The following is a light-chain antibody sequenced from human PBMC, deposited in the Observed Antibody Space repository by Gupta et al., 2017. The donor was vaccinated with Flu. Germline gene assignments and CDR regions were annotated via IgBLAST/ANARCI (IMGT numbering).Light chain of an antibody. Sequence: VLTQSPATLSLSPAKRATLSCRASQTISSRNSVWHQQKPGQGPRLLIYATSTRATGTPDRVSGSGAGTDFTLTISRLEPEDFAVYYCQRSGSPPYMHSFGQGTKLEIK. CDR2: ATS. CDR1: QTISSRN. CDR3: QRSGSPPYMHS. J-gene: IGKJ2*03. V-gene: IGKV3-20*01.